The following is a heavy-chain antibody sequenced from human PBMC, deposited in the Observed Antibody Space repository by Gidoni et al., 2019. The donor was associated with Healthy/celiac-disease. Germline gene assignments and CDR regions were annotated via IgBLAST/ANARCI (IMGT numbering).Heavy chain of an antibody. V-gene: IGHV4-61*02. CDR3: ARGGTDEKLVAFDI. CDR1: GGSISSGRYY. CDR2: IYTSGRT. J-gene: IGHJ3*02. D-gene: IGHD1-1*01. Sequence: QVKLQESGPGLVKASKTLSITCTGSGGSISSGRYYWSWIRQPAGKGLEWIGRIYTSGRTNYNPSLKSRVTISLDTSKNQFSLKLSSVTAADTAVYYCARGGTDEKLVAFDIWGQGTMVTVSS.